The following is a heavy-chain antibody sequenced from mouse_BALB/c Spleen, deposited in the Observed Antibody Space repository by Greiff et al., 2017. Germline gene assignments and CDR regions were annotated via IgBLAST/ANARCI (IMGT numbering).Heavy chain of an antibody. D-gene: IGHD2-4*01. V-gene: IGHV5-17*02. Sequence: EVKLVESGGGLVQPGGSRKLSCAASGFTFSSFGMHWVRQAPEKGLEWVAYISSGSSTIYYADTVKGRFTISRDNPKNTLFLQMTSLRSEDTAMYYCARSYDYDYAMDYWGQGTSVTVAS. CDR3: ARSYDYDYAMDY. CDR1: GFTFSSFG. J-gene: IGHJ4*01. CDR2: ISSGSSTI.